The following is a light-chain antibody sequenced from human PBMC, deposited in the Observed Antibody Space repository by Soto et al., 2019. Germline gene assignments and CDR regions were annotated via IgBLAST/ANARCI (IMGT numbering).Light chain of an antibody. Sequence: DILLIQSPATLSASVGDRITITCRASENIFKFLAWYQQRSGSAPNLLIYAASDLEKGVPSSFSGSVSGTEFTLTIYNLQPNDSATYFCQHYHSQSITFGGGPQVDVK. CDR2: AAS. V-gene: IGKV1-5*01. J-gene: IGKJ4*01. CDR1: ENIFKF. CDR3: QHYHSQSIT.